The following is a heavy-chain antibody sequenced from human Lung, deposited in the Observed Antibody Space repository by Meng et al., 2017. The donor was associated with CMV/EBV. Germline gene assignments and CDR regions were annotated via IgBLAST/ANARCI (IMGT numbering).Heavy chain of an antibody. V-gene: IGHV3-9*01. CDR2: ISWNSGSI. CDR3: AKASGYSSGWSKFDY. Sequence: GGSLRLSCAASGFTFDDYAMHWVRQAPGKGLEWVSGISWNSGSIGYADSVKGRFTISRDNAKNSLYLQMNSLRAEDTALYYCAKASGYSSGWSKFDYWGQGXLVTVSS. D-gene: IGHD6-19*01. J-gene: IGHJ4*02. CDR1: GFTFDDYA.